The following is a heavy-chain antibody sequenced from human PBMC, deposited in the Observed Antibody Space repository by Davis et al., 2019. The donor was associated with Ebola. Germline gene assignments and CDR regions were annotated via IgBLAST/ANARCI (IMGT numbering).Heavy chain of an antibody. Sequence: AASVKVSCKASGYTFTSYGISWVRQAPGQGLEWMGGIIPIFGTANYAQKFPGRVTITADESTSIAYMELSSLRSEDTAVYYCARGAGGMDVWGQGTTVTVSS. V-gene: IGHV1-69*13. J-gene: IGHJ6*02. CDR3: ARGAGGMDV. D-gene: IGHD1-14*01. CDR2: IIPIFGTA. CDR1: GYTFTSYG.